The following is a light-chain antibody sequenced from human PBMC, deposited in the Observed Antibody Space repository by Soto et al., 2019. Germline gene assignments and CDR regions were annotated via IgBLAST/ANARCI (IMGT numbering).Light chain of an antibody. CDR3: TSWTTSTTMI. Sequence: QSVLTQPASVSGSPRQSITISCTGTSSDLGAYNFVSWYQQHPGKAPKLMLYDVNIRPSGVSNRFSGSKSGNTASLTISGLQAEDEADYYCTSWTTSTTMIFGGGTKLTVL. CDR2: DVN. V-gene: IGLV2-14*03. CDR1: SSDLGAYNF. J-gene: IGLJ2*01.